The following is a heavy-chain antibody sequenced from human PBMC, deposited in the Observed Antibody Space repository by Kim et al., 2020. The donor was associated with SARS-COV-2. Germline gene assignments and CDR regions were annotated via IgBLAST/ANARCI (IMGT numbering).Heavy chain of an antibody. D-gene: IGHD6-25*01. CDR3: ARTPGYGSGVGTCWFDP. CDR2: ISSSSSYI. V-gene: IGHV3-21*01. CDR1: GFTFSSYS. J-gene: IGHJ5*02. Sequence: GGSLRLSCAASGFTFSSYSMNWVRQAPGKGLEWVSSISSSSSYIYYADSVKGRFTISRDNAKNSLYLQMNSLRAEDTAVYYCARTPGYGSGVGTCWFDPWGQGTLVTVSS.